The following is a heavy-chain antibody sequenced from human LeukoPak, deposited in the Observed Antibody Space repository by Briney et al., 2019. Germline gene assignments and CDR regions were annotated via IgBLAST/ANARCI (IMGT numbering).Heavy chain of an antibody. D-gene: IGHD2-2*01. CDR1: GFTFSSFA. CDR3: AKDAPVNIVVVPAANS. J-gene: IGHJ4*02. CDR2: ISSSSSHI. Sequence: PGGSLRLSCAASGFTFSSFAMNWVRQAPGKGLEWISSISSSSSHIYYVDSVKGRFTISRDNAKTSLFLQMNSLRAEDTAVYYCAKDAPVNIVVVPAANSWGQGTLVTVSS. V-gene: IGHV3-21*04.